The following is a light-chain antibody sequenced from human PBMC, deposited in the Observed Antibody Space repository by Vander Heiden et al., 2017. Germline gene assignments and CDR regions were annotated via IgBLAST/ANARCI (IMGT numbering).Light chain of an antibody. CDR3: QQYGSFPRT. J-gene: IGKJ2*01. Sequence: EIVLTQSPGTLSLSPGEGATLSCRASQSVTSSYLAWYQQKPGQAPRLLIYGAVIRATGIPDRFSGSGSGTDFSLTISRLDPEDFAVYYCQQYGSFPRTFGQGTKLEIK. CDR1: QSVTSSY. CDR2: GAV. V-gene: IGKV3-20*01.